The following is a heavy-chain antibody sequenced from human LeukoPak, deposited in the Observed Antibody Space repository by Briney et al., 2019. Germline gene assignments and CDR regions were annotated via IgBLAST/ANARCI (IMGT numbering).Heavy chain of an antibody. V-gene: IGHV1-24*01. CDR2: FDPEDGET. D-gene: IGHD6-13*01. CDR1: GYTLTELS. Sequence: ASVKVSCKVSGYTLTELSMHWVRQAPGKGLEWMGGFDPEDGETIYAQKFQGRVTMTEDTSTDTACMELSSLRSEDTAVYYCATRQPYSSSWLAFDYWGQGTLVTVSS. J-gene: IGHJ4*02. CDR3: ATRQPYSSSWLAFDY.